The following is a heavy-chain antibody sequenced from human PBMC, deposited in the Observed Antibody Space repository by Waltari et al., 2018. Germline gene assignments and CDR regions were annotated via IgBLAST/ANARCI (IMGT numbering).Heavy chain of an antibody. J-gene: IGHJ6*02. CDR2: INPNSGGT. D-gene: IGHD5-12*01. Sequence: QVQLVQSGAEGKKPGASVKVSCKDSGYTCTGYYMQWVRQALGQGLEWMGRINPNSGGTNYAQKLQGRVTMTRDTSISTAYMELSRLRSDDTAVYYCARGEMATITFFHYYYYGMDVWGQGTTVTVSS. V-gene: IGHV1-2*06. CDR1: GYTCTGYY. CDR3: ARGEMATITFFHYYYYGMDV.